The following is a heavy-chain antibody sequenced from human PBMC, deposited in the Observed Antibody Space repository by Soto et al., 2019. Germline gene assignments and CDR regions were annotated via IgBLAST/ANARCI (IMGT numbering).Heavy chain of an antibody. J-gene: IGHJ4*02. CDR3: AKDREYDFWSGPFDY. Sequence: GGSLGLSCAASGFTFSSYSMSWVRQAPGKGLEWVSAISGSGGSTYYADSVKGRFTISRDNSKNTLYLQMNSLRAEDTAVYYCAKDREYDFWSGPFDYWGQGTLVTVSS. V-gene: IGHV3-23*01. CDR1: GFTFSSYS. CDR2: ISGSGGST. D-gene: IGHD3-3*01.